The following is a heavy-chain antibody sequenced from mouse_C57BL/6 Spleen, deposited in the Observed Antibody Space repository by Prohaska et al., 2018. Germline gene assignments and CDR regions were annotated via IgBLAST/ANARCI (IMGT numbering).Heavy chain of an antibody. J-gene: IGHJ2*01. D-gene: IGHD1-1*01. CDR2: INPNNGGT. CDR3: ARRGVFITTVVATPQFDY. Sequence: HGKSLEWIGDINPNNGGTSYNQKFKGKATLTVDKSSSTAYMELRSLTSEDSAVYYCARRGVFITTVVATPQFDYWGQGTTLTVSS. V-gene: IGHV1-26*01.